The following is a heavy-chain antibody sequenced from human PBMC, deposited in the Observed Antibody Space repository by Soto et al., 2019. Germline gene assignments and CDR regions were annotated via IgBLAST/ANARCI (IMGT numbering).Heavy chain of an antibody. J-gene: IGHJ6*03. CDR3: ARGAVPAAMAKYYYYYYMDV. Sequence: QVQLQESGPGLVKPSETLSLTCTVSGGSISSYYWSWIRQPPGKGLEWIGYIYYSGSTNYNPSLKSRVTISVDTSKNPFSLKLSSVTAADTAVYYCARGAVPAAMAKYYYYYYMDVWGKGTTVTVSS. D-gene: IGHD2-2*01. CDR2: IYYSGST. CDR1: GGSISSYY. V-gene: IGHV4-59*01.